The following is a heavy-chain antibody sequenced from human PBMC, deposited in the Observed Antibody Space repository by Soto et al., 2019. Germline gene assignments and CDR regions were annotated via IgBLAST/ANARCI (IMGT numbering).Heavy chain of an antibody. CDR3: ARAGGSSSWSVLDY. V-gene: IGHV3-33*01. J-gene: IGHJ4*02. CDR2: IWYEESNR. CDR1: GFSFISYG. Sequence: GGSLRLSCAAAGFSFISYGMHWVHQAPGKGLEWVVVIWYEESNRYYADSVNGRFTLSRDNSKDTVYLQMNSLRAEDTAVYYCARAGGSSSWSVLDYWGQGTLVTVSS. D-gene: IGHD6-13*01.